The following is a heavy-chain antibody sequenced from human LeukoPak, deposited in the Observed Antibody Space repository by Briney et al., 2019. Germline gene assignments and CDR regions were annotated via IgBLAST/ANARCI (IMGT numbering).Heavy chain of an antibody. CDR1: GYTFTGYY. D-gene: IGHD4-17*01. CDR2: ISAYNGNT. J-gene: IGHJ5*02. Sequence: GASVKVSCKASGYTFTGYYMHWVRQAPGQGLEWMGWISAYNGNTNYAQKLQGRVTMTTDTSTSTAYMELRSLGSDDTAVYYCARDYGDYAVRWFDPWGQGTLVTVSS. CDR3: ARDYGDYAVRWFDP. V-gene: IGHV1-18*04.